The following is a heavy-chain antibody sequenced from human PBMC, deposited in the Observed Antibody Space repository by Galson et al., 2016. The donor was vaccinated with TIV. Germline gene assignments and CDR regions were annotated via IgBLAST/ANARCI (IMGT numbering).Heavy chain of an antibody. CDR2: FDPEVSKT. CDR3: ATVAWFPGLSLDN. D-gene: IGHD2/OR15-2a*01. CDR1: GDSLSELV. V-gene: IGHV1-24*01. Sequence: SVKVSCKVSGDSLSELVMHWVRQGPGKELEWMGGFDPEVSKTVYAQKFQGRLTMTAATSRDTAYMELGSLTFEDTAGYDCATVAWFPGLSLDNWAQGTLVTVSS. J-gene: IGHJ4*02.